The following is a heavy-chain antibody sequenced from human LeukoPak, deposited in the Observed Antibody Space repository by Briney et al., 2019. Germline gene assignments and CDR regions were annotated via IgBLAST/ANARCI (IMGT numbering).Heavy chain of an antibody. D-gene: IGHD3-10*01. CDR2: IRYDGSNK. V-gene: IGHV3-30*02. J-gene: IGHJ4*02. Sequence: GGSLRLSCAASGFTFSSYGMHWVRQAPGKGLEWVAFIRYDGSNKFYADSVKGRFTISRDNSKNTLYLQMNSLRAEDTAVYYCAKDLYGSGSYQIRLFDYWGQGTLVTVSS. CDR3: AKDLYGSGSYQIRLFDY. CDR1: GFTFSSYG.